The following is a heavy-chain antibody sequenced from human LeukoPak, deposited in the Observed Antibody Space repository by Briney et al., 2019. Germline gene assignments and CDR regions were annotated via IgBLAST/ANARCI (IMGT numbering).Heavy chain of an antibody. CDR2: ISSSSSYI. J-gene: IGHJ4*02. Sequence: GGSLRLSCAASGFTFSSYSMNWVRQAPGKGLEWVSSISSSSSYIYYADSVKGRFTISRDNAKNSLYLQMNSLRVEDTAVYYCAREIAVAGFDYWGQGTLVTVSS. D-gene: IGHD6-19*01. CDR3: AREIAVAGFDY. CDR1: GFTFSSYS. V-gene: IGHV3-21*01.